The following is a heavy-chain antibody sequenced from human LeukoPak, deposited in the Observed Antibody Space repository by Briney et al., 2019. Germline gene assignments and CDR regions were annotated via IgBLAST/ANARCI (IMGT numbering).Heavy chain of an antibody. CDR1: GGTFSSYA. J-gene: IGHJ4*02. CDR2: IIPITGIA. CDR3: ARVRDYYDSSGFYYFDY. V-gene: IGHV1-69*04. Sequence: SVKVSCKASGGTFSSYAFTWVRQAPGQGLEWMGRIIPITGIANYAQKFQGRVTITAGTSTSTAYMELSSLRSEDTAVYYCARVRDYYDSSGFYYFDYWGQGTLVTVSS. D-gene: IGHD3-22*01.